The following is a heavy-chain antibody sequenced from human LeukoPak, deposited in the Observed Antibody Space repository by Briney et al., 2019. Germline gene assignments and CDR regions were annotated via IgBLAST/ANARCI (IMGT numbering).Heavy chain of an antibody. CDR3: ARDGGDYRLDP. J-gene: IGHJ5*02. Sequence: PGGSLRLSCAVSGVGPSSKYISWVRQAPGPGLEWVSVIQSDDTTFYADSVRGRFTTSRDNPKNTLFLQMNSLRVEDTAVYYCARDGGDYRLDPWGQGTLVTVSS. CDR1: GVGPSSKY. CDR2: IQSDDTT. D-gene: IGHD4-17*01. V-gene: IGHV3-53*01.